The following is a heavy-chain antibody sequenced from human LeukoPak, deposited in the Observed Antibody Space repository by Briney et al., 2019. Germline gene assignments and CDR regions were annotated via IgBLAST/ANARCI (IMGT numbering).Heavy chain of an antibody. Sequence: PSETLSLTCTVSGGSISSSSYYWGWIRQPPGKGLEWIGSIYYSGSTYYNPSLKSRVTISVDTSKNQFSLKLSSVTAADTAVYYCARVPIILVGANVYYFDYWGQGTLVTVSS. D-gene: IGHD1-26*01. V-gene: IGHV4-39*01. CDR2: IYYSGST. CDR1: GGSISSSSYY. J-gene: IGHJ4*02. CDR3: ARVPIILVGANVYYFDY.